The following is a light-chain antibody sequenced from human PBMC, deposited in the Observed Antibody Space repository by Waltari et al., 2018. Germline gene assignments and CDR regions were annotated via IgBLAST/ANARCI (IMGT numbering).Light chain of an antibody. CDR3: QSADISSSYRV. Sequence: SHDLTQPPSVPVSPGQTARINSSGDALPKQYAYWFQKKPGQAPVLVIYKDTERPSGIPERFSGSSSWTTVTLTISGVQADYEADYYCQSADISSSYRVFGGGTKLSVL. J-gene: IGLJ3*02. CDR1: ALPKQY. V-gene: IGLV3-25*03. CDR2: KDT.